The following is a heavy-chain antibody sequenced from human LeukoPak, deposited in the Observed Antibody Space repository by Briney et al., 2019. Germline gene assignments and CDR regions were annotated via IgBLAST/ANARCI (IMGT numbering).Heavy chain of an antibody. CDR2: INPDGSVT. Sequence: GGSLRLSCATSGFTFSSYWMHWARQVPGKGLLWVSRINPDGSVTNYADSVKGRFTISRDNAKKTLYLQMNGLRAEDTAVYYCAKDLSWNTADCWGQGTLVTVSS. J-gene: IGHJ4*02. CDR1: GFTFSSYW. D-gene: IGHD1/OR15-1a*01. CDR3: AKDLSWNTADC. V-gene: IGHV3-74*01.